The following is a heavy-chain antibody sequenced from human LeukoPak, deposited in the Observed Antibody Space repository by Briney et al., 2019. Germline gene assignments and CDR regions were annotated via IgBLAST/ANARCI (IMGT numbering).Heavy chain of an antibody. J-gene: IGHJ5*02. CDR2: INPNSGGT. Sequence: ASVKVSCKASGYTFTGYYMHWVRQAPGQGLEWMGWINPNSGGTSYAQKFQGRVTMTRDTSINTAYMELSRLRSDDTAVYYCARDYCSSTSCLVDWFDPWGQGTLVTVSS. CDR3: ARDYCSSTSCLVDWFDP. V-gene: IGHV1-2*02. CDR1: GYTFTGYY. D-gene: IGHD2-2*01.